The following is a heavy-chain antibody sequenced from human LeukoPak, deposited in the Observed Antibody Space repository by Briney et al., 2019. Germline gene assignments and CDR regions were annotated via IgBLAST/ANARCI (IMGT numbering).Heavy chain of an antibody. V-gene: IGHV3-21*01. CDR1: GFTFSSYS. J-gene: IGHJ4*02. CDR2: ISSSSSYI. CDR3: ARLGPRGIAVAGFDY. Sequence: GGSLRLSCAASGFTFSSYSMNWVRQAPGKGLDWVSSISSSSSYIYYADSVKGRFTISRDNAKNSLYLQMNSLRAEDTAVYYCARLGPRGIAVAGFDYWGQGTLVTVSS. D-gene: IGHD6-19*01.